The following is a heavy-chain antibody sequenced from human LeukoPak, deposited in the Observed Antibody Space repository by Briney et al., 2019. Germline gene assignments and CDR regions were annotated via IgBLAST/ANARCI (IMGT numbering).Heavy chain of an antibody. D-gene: IGHD6-13*01. J-gene: IGHJ4*02. V-gene: IGHV4-59*01. CDR3: ARDLLGISSSWTYRYFDY. CDR2: IYYSGST. CDR1: GGSISSYY. Sequence: SETLSLTCTVSGGSISSYYWSWIRQPPGKGLEWIGYIYYSGSTNYNPSLKSRVTISVDTSKNQFSLKLSSVTAADTAVYYCARDLLGISSSWTYRYFDYWGQGTLVTVSS.